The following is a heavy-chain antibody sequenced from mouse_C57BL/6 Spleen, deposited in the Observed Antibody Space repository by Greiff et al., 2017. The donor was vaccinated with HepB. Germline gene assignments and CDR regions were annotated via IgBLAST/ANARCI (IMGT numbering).Heavy chain of an antibody. CDR3: ARSGDGYPFDV. CDR1: GYSFTSYY. Sequence: QVQLQQSGPELVKPGASVKISCKASGYSFTSYYIHWVKQRPGQGLEWIGWIYPGSGNTKYNEKFKGKATLTADTSSSTAYMQLSSLTSEDSAVYYCARSGDGYPFDVWGTGTTVTVSS. V-gene: IGHV1-66*01. J-gene: IGHJ1*03. CDR2: IYPGSGNT. D-gene: IGHD2-3*01.